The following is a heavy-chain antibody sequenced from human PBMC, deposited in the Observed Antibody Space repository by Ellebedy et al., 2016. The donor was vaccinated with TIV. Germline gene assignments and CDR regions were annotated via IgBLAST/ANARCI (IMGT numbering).Heavy chain of an antibody. Sequence: GESLKISCAASGFTFSSYTMSWVRQAPGKGLEWVAAISVSGVSTYYADSVKGRFTISRDNAKNSLYLQMSSLRAEDKGVYYCARDQGEWLRHNGMDVWGQGTTVTVSS. CDR2: ISVSGVST. V-gene: IGHV3-23*01. CDR1: GFTFSSYT. CDR3: ARDQGEWLRHNGMDV. J-gene: IGHJ6*02. D-gene: IGHD3-10*01.